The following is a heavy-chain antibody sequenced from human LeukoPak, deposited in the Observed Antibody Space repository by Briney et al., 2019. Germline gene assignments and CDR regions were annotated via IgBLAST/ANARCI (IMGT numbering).Heavy chain of an antibody. CDR2: IHYSGST. CDR1: GGSISDYQ. J-gene: IGHJ4*02. V-gene: IGHV4-59*08. CDR3: ARTRTHFDY. Sequence: SETLSLTCTVSGGSISDYQWSWIRQSPGKGLEWIGYIHYSGSTNYNPSLKSRVTISVDTSKNQFSLKLSSVTAADTAVYNCARTRTHFDYWGQGTLVTVSS. D-gene: IGHD1-7*01.